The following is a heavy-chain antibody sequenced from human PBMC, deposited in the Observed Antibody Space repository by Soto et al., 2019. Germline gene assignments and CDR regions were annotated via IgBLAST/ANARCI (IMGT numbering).Heavy chain of an antibody. CDR2: IIPIFGTA. V-gene: IGHV1-69*12. CDR3: ARGELGSGWYEYYYGMDV. Sequence: QVQLVQSGAEVKKPGSSVKVSCKASGGTFSSYAISWVRQAPGQGLEWMGGIIPIFGTANYAQKFQGRVKITADESTSTADMELSSLRSEDTAVYYCARGELGSGWYEYYYGMDVWGQGTTVTVSS. CDR1: GGTFSSYA. J-gene: IGHJ6*02. D-gene: IGHD6-19*01.